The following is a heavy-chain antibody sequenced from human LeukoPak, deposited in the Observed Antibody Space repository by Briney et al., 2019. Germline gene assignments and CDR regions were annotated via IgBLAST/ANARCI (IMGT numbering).Heavy chain of an antibody. CDR1: GFTFSGYA. CDR3: ARQIPGSGQGFDP. D-gene: IGHD3-10*01. Sequence: WGSLRLSCAASGFTFSGYAMSWVRQAPGKGLEWVSGISGSGVSTYYVDSVKGRFTVSRDNSKNMLHLRMSSLRAEDTALYYCARQIPGSGQGFDPWGQGTLVTVSS. V-gene: IGHV3-23*01. CDR2: ISGSGVST. J-gene: IGHJ5*02.